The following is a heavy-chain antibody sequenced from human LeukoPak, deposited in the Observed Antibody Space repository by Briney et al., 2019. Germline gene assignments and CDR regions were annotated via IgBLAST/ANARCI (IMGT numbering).Heavy chain of an antibody. CDR1: GFPFNSYR. V-gene: IGHV3-21*01. Sequence: PGGSLRLSCAASGFPFNSYRMHWVRQAPGKGLEWVSYISSSSSYIYYADSVKGRFHISRDNAKNSLYLQMNSLRAEDTAVYYCARDRFMVRGVIPLGHNWFDPWGQGTLVTVSS. CDR2: ISSSSSYI. CDR3: ARDRFMVRGVIPLGHNWFDP. J-gene: IGHJ5*02. D-gene: IGHD3-10*01.